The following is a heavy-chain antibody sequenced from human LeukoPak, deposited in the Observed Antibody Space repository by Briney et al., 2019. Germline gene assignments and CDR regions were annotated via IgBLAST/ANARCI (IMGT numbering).Heavy chain of an antibody. J-gene: IGHJ4*02. CDR2: INQDGSEK. Sequence: GGSLRLSCAASKFTFSGCWMTWVRQAPGKGLEWVANINQDGSEKYYVDSVKGRFTISRDNAKNSVYLQMDSLRAEDTAIYYCTRGRGWCDYWGRGTLVTVSS. D-gene: IGHD6-19*01. CDR3: TRGRGWCDY. CDR1: KFTFSGCW. V-gene: IGHV3-7*03.